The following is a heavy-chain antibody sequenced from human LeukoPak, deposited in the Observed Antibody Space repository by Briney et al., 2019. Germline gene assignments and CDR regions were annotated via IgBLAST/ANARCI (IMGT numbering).Heavy chain of an antibody. D-gene: IGHD5-12*01. V-gene: IGHV1-8*03. J-gene: IGHJ4*02. CDR1: GYTFTNYD. CDR3: ARRKYSAYDLFDY. Sequence: ASVKVSCKASGYTFTNYDINWVRQATGQGLEWMGWMNPNSGNTGYAQKFQGRVTITRNTSISKAYMELSSLRSEDTAVYYCARRKYSAYDLFDYWGQGTLVTVSS. CDR2: MNPNSGNT.